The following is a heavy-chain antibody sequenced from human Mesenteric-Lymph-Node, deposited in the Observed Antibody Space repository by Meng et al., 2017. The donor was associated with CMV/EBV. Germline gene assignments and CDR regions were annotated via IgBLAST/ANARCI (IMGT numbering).Heavy chain of an antibody. D-gene: IGHD5-12*01. V-gene: IGHV3-7*01. CDR1: GFTFSNYE. Sequence: GESLKISCAASGFTFSNYEMNWVRQGPGKGLEWVANIKEDGSAQYYVDSVKGRFTISRDNAKNSLYLQMNSLRAEDSAVYYCARSQRASTYSPFDYRGQGTLVTVSS. CDR2: IKEDGSAQ. CDR3: ARSQRASTYSPFDY. J-gene: IGHJ4*02.